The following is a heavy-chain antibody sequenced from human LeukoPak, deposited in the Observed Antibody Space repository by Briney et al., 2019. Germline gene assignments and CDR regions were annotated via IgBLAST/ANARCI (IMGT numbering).Heavy chain of an antibody. CDR1: GFTFSRYG. Sequence: PGGSLRLSCAASGFTFSRYGMSWVRQAPGKGLEWVAAISGSVASTYYADSVKGRFTISRDNAKNSLYLQMNSLRAEDTAVYYCARDVYYDSSGYYQYYFDYWGQGTLVTVSS. CDR2: ISGSVAST. D-gene: IGHD3-22*01. J-gene: IGHJ4*02. CDR3: ARDVYYDSSGYYQYYFDY. V-gene: IGHV3-23*01.